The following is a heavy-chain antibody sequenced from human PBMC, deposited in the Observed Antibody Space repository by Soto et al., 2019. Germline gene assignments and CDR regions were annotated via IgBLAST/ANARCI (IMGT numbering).Heavy chain of an antibody. CDR2: IWYDGSNK. CDR3: ARDSHVGSGWQLTADY. Sequence: PGGSLRLSCAASGFTFSSYGMHWVRQAPGKGLEWVAVIWYDGSNKYYAESVKGRFTISRDNSKNTLYLQMNSLRAEDTAVYYCARDSHVGSGWQLTADYCGKGTLVTVSS. V-gene: IGHV3-33*01. D-gene: IGHD6-19*01. CDR1: GFTFSSYG. J-gene: IGHJ4*02.